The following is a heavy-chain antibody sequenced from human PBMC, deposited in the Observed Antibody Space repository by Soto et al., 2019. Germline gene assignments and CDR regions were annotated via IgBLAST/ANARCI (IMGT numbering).Heavy chain of an antibody. J-gene: IGHJ6*02. D-gene: IGHD1-1*01. V-gene: IGHV4-31*03. CDR2: IFYSGHT. CDR1: GGSISSEDYY. CDR3: ARHRGHTTETSFLYYGMDV. Sequence: SETLSLTCTVSGGSISSEDYYWSWVRQHPGKGLEWIGYIFYSGHTYYNPSLKSRVTMSVDTSINQFSLKVTSVTAGDTAVYFCARHRGHTTETSFLYYGMDVWGRGTTVTVSS.